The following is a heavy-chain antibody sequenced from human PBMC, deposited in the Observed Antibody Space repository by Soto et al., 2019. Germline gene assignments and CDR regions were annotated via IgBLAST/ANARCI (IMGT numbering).Heavy chain of an antibody. CDR1: GFTFSSYG. CDR2: IWYDGSNK. CDR3: ARPLAAAGSSWFDP. J-gene: IGHJ5*02. V-gene: IGHV3-33*01. Sequence: QVQLVESGGGVVQPGRSLRLSCAASGFTFSSYGMHWVRQAPGKGLEWVAVIWYDGSNKYYADSVKGRFTISRDNFKNTLYRQMNSLRAEDTAVYYCARPLAAAGSSWFDPWGQGTLVTVSS. D-gene: IGHD6-13*01.